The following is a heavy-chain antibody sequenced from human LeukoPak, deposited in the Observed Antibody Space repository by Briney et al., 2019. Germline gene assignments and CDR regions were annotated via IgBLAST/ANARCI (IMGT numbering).Heavy chain of an antibody. CDR1: GFTFSNYG. CDR3: ARDGRFAAYEPDY. CDR2: ISAYDGNT. D-gene: IGHD1-26*01. Sequence: ASVKVSCKASGFTFSNYGITWVRQAPGQGLEWGGWISAYDGNTNYAQKFQGRVTMTTDTSTSTAHMELRSLRYDDTAVYYCARDGRFAAYEPDYWGQGTLVTVSS. J-gene: IGHJ4*02. V-gene: IGHV1-18*01.